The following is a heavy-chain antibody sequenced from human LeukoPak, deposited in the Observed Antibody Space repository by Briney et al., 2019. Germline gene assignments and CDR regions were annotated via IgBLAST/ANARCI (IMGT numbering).Heavy chain of an antibody. V-gene: IGHV4-39*01. CDR3: ARLRAMAGHRGGFDF. CDR2: VYYTGNT. J-gene: IGHJ3*01. Sequence: SETLSLTCAVSGDSISYHNYYWDWIRQPPGKGLEWIGTVYYTGNTYYNPSLKSRVAISVDTSKNQFSLQLTSMTAADTAVYYCARLRAMAGHRGGFDFWGRGTMVTVSS. CDR1: GDSISYHNYY. D-gene: IGHD6-19*01.